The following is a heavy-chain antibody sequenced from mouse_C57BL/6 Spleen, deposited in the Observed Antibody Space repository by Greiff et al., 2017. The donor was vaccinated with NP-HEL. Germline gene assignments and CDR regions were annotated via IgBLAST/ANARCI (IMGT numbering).Heavy chain of an antibody. V-gene: IGHV2-6-1*01. J-gene: IGHJ4*01. Sequence: VQLQQSGPGLVAPSQSLSFTCTVSGFSLTSYGVHWVRQPPGKGLEWLVVIWSDGSTTYNSALKSRLSISKDNSKSQVFLKMNSLQTDDTAMYYCARHDDYVYAMDYWGQGTSVTVSS. D-gene: IGHD2-4*01. CDR3: ARHDDYVYAMDY. CDR1: GFSLTSYG. CDR2: IWSDGST.